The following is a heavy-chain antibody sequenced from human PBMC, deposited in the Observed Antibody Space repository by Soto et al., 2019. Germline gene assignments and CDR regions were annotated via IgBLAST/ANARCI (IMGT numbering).Heavy chain of an antibody. CDR3: ARARGRYSGYAQDY. CDR2: ISSNGGST. D-gene: IGHD5-12*01. V-gene: IGHV3-64*01. CDR1: GFTFSSYA. J-gene: IGHJ4*02. Sequence: GGSLRLSCAASGFTFSSYAMHWVRQAPGKGLEYVSAISSNGGSTYYANSVKGRFTISRDNSKNTLYLQMGSLRAEDMAVYYCARARGRYSGYAQDYWGQGTLVTVSS.